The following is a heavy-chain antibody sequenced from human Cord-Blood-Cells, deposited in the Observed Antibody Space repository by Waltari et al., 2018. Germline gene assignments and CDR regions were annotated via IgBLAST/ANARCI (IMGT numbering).Heavy chain of an antibody. V-gene: IGHV1-8*01. J-gene: IGHJ4*02. CDR3: ASQVSDSSSEDY. Sequence: QVQLVQSGAEVKKPGASVKVSCKASGYTFTSYDINWVRQATGQGLEWMGWRNPKSGNTGYGQKFQGRVTMTRNPSISTAYMELSSLRSEDTAVYYCASQVSDSSSEDYWGQGTLVTVSS. D-gene: IGHD6-6*01. CDR2: RNPKSGNT. CDR1: GYTFTSYD.